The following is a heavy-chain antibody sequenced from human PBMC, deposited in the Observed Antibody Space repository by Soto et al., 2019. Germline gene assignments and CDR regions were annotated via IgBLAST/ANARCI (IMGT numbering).Heavy chain of an antibody. V-gene: IGHV3-74*01. CDR3: GRATNTVTTRPTLGL. J-gene: IGHJ4*02. D-gene: IGHD7-27*01. Sequence: EVQLVESGGGLVQPGGSLRLSCAASGFTFNSYWMHWVRQAPGKGLVWVSRIDRDGTDTNYADSVKGRFTISRDNGKNTLFLQMNSLTAEDTAVYYWGRATNTVTTRPTLGLWGRGTLVTVSS. CDR2: IDRDGTDT. CDR1: GFTFNSYW.